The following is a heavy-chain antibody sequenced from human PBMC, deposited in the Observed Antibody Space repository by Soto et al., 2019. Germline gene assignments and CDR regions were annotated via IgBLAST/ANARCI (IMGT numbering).Heavy chain of an antibody. CDR1: GYTFTSYD. Sequence: GASVKVSCKTSGYTFTSYDINWVRQAPGQGPEWMGWISGYNGNTKYADKLQGRVTMTTDTSTTTAYMELRSLRSDDTAVYYCARDEVPAANWLDRWGQGTLVTVS. J-gene: IGHJ5*02. V-gene: IGHV1-18*01. CDR2: ISGYNGNT. D-gene: IGHD2-2*01. CDR3: ARDEVPAANWLDR.